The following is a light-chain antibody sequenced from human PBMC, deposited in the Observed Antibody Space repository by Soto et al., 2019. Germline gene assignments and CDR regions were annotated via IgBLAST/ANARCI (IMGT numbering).Light chain of an antibody. J-gene: IGLJ1*01. CDR1: SSDVGSYNL. V-gene: IGLV2-23*02. CDR2: EVT. Sequence: QSVLTQPASLSGSPGQSITISCTGTSSDVGSYNLVSWYQQHPGKAPKLLIYEVTKRPSGVSNRFSGSKSGNTASLTISGLQAEDEADYYCYSYANSTTSLYIFAAGTKVTVL. CDR3: YSYANSTTSLYI.